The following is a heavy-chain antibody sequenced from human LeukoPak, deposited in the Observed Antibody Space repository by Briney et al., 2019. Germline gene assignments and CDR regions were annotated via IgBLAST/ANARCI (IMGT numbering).Heavy chain of an antibody. CDR2: ISGSGGST. CDR1: GFTFSSYA. Sequence: GGSLRLSCAASGFTFSSYAMSWVRQAPGKGLEWVSAISGSGGSTYYADSVKGRFTISRDNSKNTLYLQMNSLRAEDTAVYYCAKQISYDSSGYYSHAFDIWGQGTMVIVSS. CDR3: AKQISYDSSGYYSHAFDI. V-gene: IGHV3-23*01. D-gene: IGHD3-22*01. J-gene: IGHJ3*02.